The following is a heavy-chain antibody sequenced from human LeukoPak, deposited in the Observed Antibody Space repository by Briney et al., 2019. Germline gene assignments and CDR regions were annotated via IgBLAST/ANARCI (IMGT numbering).Heavy chain of an antibody. CDR2: ISASGGST. Sequence: GGSLRLSWAASGFTFNNYAMSWVRQAPGKGLEWVSTISASGGSTYYADSVKGRFTISRDNSKNTLYLQMNSLRAEDTAVYYCAKGSLAWDIVVVPASIRFDYWGQGTLVTVSS. CDR3: AKGSLAWDIVVVPASIRFDY. J-gene: IGHJ4*02. D-gene: IGHD2-2*01. CDR1: GFTFNNYA. V-gene: IGHV3-23*01.